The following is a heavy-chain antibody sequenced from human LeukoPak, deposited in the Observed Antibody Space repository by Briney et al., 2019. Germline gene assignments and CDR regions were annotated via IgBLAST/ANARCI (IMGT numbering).Heavy chain of an antibody. CDR1: GYTFTGYY. Sequence: ASVKVSCKASGYTFTGYYMHWVRQAPGQGLEWMGRINPNSGGTNYARKFQGRVTMTRDTFISTAYMELSRLRSDDTAVYYCARAGSPKYCSGGSCYSRGYNWFDPWGQGTLVTVSS. CDR3: ARAGSPKYCSGGSCYSRGYNWFDP. V-gene: IGHV1-2*06. D-gene: IGHD2-15*01. J-gene: IGHJ5*02. CDR2: INPNSGGT.